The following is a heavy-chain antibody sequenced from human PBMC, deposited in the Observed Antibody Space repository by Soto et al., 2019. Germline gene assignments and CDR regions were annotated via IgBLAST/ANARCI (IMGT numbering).Heavy chain of an antibody. CDR1: GFTFSSYS. V-gene: IGHV3-48*02. CDR2: ISSSSSTI. CDR3: ARDLESVDTAPLDY. J-gene: IGHJ4*02. D-gene: IGHD5-18*01. Sequence: GGSLRLSCAATGFTFSSYSMNWVRQAPGKGLEWVSYISSSSSTIYYADSVKGRFTISRDNAKNSLYLQMNSLRDEDTAVYYCARDLESVDTAPLDYWGQGTLVTVSS.